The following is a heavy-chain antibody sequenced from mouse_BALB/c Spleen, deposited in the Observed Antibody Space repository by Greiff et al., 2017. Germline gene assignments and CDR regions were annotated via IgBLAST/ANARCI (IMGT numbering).Heavy chain of an antibody. CDR2: ISSGSSTI. V-gene: IGHV5-17*02. CDR3: ARSELGYYFDY. Sequence: EVNVVESGGGLVQPGGSRKLSCAASGFTFSSFGMHWVRQAPEKGLEWVAYISSGSSTIYYADTVKGRFTISRDNPKNTLFLQMTSLRSEDTAMYYCARSELGYYFDYWGQGTTLTVSS. CDR1: GFTFSSFG. J-gene: IGHJ2*01.